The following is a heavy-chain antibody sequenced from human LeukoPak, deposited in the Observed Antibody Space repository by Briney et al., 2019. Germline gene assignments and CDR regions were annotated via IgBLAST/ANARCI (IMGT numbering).Heavy chain of an antibody. J-gene: IGHJ4*02. CDR1: GYSINKGFY. CDR2: ISHSGRT. Sequence: PSETLSLTCAVSGYSINKGFYWGWVRQPPGKGLEWIGSISHSGRTYYNSSLQSRLTISLETSMNQFSLTLRSVTAADTAVYYCTRDPESRVGYWGQGTLVTVSS. D-gene: IGHD1-26*01. V-gene: IGHV4-38-2*02. CDR3: TRDPESRVGY.